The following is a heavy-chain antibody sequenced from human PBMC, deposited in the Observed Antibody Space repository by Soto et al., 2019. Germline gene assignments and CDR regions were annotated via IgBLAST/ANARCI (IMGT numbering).Heavy chain of an antibody. Sequence: WGSLRLSCAASGFTFSSYSMNWVRQAPGKGLEWVSSISSSSSYIYYADSVKGRFTISRDNAKNSLYLQMNSLRAEDTAVYYCARGSIAARRVWGQGTMVTVSS. CDR3: ARGSIAARRV. V-gene: IGHV3-21*01. CDR1: GFTFSSYS. CDR2: ISSSSSYI. D-gene: IGHD6-6*01. J-gene: IGHJ3*01.